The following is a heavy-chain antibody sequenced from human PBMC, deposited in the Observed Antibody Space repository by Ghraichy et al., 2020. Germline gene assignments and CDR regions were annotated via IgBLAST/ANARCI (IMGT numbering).Heavy chain of an antibody. Sequence: SETLSLTCAVYGGSFSGYYWSWIRQPPGKGLEWIGEINHSGSTNYNPSLKSRVTISVDTSKNQFSLKLSSVTAADTAVYYCARSRGTLRITIFGVVIPRGFDYWGQGTLVTVSS. V-gene: IGHV4-34*01. J-gene: IGHJ4*02. CDR1: GGSFSGYY. CDR3: ARSRGTLRITIFGVVIPRGFDY. CDR2: INHSGST. D-gene: IGHD3-3*01.